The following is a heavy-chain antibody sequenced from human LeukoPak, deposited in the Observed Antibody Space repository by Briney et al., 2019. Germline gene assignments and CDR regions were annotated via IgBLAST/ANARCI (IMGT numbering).Heavy chain of an antibody. D-gene: IGHD3-22*01. Sequence: GGSLRLSCTASGFTFSSYWMHWVRQAPGKGLVWVSRIKTDGSSTSYADSVKGRFTISRDNAKNTLYLQMNSLRVEDTAVYYCARGGDGYYLWGQGTLVTVSS. CDR3: ARGGDGYYL. CDR1: GFTFSSYW. CDR2: IKTDGSST. J-gene: IGHJ5*02. V-gene: IGHV3-74*01.